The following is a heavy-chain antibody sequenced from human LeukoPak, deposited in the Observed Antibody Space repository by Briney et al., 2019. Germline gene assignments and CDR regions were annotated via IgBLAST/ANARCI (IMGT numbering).Heavy chain of an antibody. J-gene: IGHJ4*02. D-gene: IGHD5-24*01. V-gene: IGHV1-2*02. CDR2: INPNSGGT. CDR3: AREDGYRPFYY. CDR1: GYTFTGYY. Sequence: ASVKVSCKASGYTFTGYYMHWVRQAPGQGLEWMGWINPNSGGTNYAQKFQGRGTMTRDTSISTDYMELSRLRSDDTAVYYCAREDGYRPFYYWGEGTLVTVSS.